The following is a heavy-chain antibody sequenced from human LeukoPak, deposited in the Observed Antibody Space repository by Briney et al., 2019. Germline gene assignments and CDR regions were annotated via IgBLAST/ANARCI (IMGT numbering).Heavy chain of an antibody. CDR2: IYTSGST. V-gene: IGHV4-61*02. CDR1: GGSISSGSYY. D-gene: IGHD4-11*01. Sequence: KTSETLSLTCTVSGGSISSGSYYWSWIRQPAGKGLEWIGRIYTSGSTNYNPPLKSRVTISVVTSKNQFSLKLSSVTAADTAVYYCARGRVSSSTWYSTYYYYFYMDVWGKGTTVTISS. J-gene: IGHJ6*03. CDR3: ARGRVSSSTWYSTYYYYFYMDV.